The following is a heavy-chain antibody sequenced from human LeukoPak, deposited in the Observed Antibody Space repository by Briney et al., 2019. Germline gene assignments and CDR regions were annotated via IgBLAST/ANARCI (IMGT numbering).Heavy chain of an antibody. Sequence: GGSLRLSRAASGFTFSTDWMSWGREAPEKGLEWVANIKQDGSEKYYVESLKGRFTISRDNAKTSLYLQMKSLRADDTAVYYCARENDYTDYGQDYNYYMDVWGNGTTVTVSS. V-gene: IGHV3-7*01. J-gene: IGHJ6*03. CDR3: ARENDYTDYGQDYNYYMDV. CDR2: IKQDGSEK. D-gene: IGHD4-17*01. CDR1: GFTFSTDW.